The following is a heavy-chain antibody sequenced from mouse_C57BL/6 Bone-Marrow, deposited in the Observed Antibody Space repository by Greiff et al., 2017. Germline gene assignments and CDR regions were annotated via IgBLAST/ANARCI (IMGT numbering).Heavy chain of an antibody. CDR3: ALTGRWYFDV. Sequence: QVQLQQSGAELVRPGTSVKVSCKASGYAFPNYLLEWVKQRPGQGLAWIGVINPGSGGTNYNEKFKGKASLTADKSSSTAYMQLSSLTSEDSAVYFCALTGRWYFDVWGTGTTVTVSS. V-gene: IGHV1-54*01. D-gene: IGHD4-1*01. CDR1: GYAFPNYL. J-gene: IGHJ1*03. CDR2: INPGSGGT.